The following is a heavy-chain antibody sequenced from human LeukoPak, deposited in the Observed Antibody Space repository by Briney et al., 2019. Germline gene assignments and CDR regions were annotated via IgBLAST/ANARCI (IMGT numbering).Heavy chain of an antibody. D-gene: IGHD6-6*01. J-gene: IGHJ6*03. CDR3: ARGKDSIAARPEEYYYYMDV. CDR1: GGTFSSYA. V-gene: IGHV1-69*05. Sequence: SVKVSCKASGGTFSSYAISWVRQAPGQGLEWMGGIIPIFGTANYAQKFHGRVTITTDESTSTAYMELSSLRSEDTAVYYCARGKDSIAARPEEYYYYMDVWGKGTTVTVSS. CDR2: IIPIFGTA.